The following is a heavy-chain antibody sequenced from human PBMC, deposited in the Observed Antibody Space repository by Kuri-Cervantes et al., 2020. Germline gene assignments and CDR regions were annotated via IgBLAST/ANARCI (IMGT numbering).Heavy chain of an antibody. V-gene: IGHV1-2*02. CDR2: INPNSGGT. Sequence: ASVKVSCKASGYTFTGYYMHWVRQAPGQGLEWMGWINPNSGGTNYAQNFQGRVTMTRDTSTSTVYMELSSLRSEDTAVYYCARDAFLFGVSYWGQGTLVTVSS. J-gene: IGHJ4*02. CDR3: ARDAFLFGVSY. CDR1: GYTFTGYY. D-gene: IGHD3-3*01.